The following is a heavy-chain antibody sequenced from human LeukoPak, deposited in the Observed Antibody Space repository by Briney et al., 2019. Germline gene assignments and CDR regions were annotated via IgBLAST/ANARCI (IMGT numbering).Heavy chain of an antibody. D-gene: IGHD6-13*01. J-gene: IGHJ4*02. CDR3: AKDGFLAAAASD. V-gene: IGHV3-23*01. CDR1: GFTFSIFA. CDR2: ISDSGDNT. Sequence: GGSLRLSCATSGFTFSIFAMNWVRQAPGKGLEWVSTISDSGDNTYYADSVKGRFTISRDNSNHALYLQMTSLRADDTAVYYCAKDGFLAAAASDWGQGTLVTVSS.